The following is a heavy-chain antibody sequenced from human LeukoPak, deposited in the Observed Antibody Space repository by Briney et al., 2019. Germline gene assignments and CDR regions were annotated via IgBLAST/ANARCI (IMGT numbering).Heavy chain of an antibody. CDR3: ARRRKDLNWFDP. Sequence: SETLSLTCAVSGDSISNSDYYWGWIRQSPGKGLEWITLINYSGHTFYNPSLRSRVTISVDMPKNQFSLNLNSVTAADTAVYYCARRRKDLNWFDPWGQGALVTVSS. CDR2: INYSGHT. CDR1: GDSISNSDYY. V-gene: IGHV4-39*01. J-gene: IGHJ5*02.